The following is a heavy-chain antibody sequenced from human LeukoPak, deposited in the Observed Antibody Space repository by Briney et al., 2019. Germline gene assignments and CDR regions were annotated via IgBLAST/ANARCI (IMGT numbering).Heavy chain of an antibody. CDR1: GFTLRTSA. CDR3: ATANPTPRGINFDY. Sequence: GGSLRLSCAASGFTLRTSAMSWVRLPPGKGLQWLPSINGGDYSTYYADSVKGRFTISRDSSKNILYLQMNSLGTDDTAIYYCATANPTPRGINFDYWGQGTLVTVSS. CDR2: INGGDYST. V-gene: IGHV3-23*01. D-gene: IGHD3-10*01. J-gene: IGHJ4*02.